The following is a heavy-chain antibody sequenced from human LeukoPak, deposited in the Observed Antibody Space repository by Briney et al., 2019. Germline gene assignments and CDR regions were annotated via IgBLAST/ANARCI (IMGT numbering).Heavy chain of an antibody. J-gene: IGHJ6*03. D-gene: IGHD2-2*01. Sequence: ASVKVSCKASGYTFTSYAMHWVRQAPGQRLEWMGWSNAGNGNTKYSQEFQGRVTITTDESTSTAYMELSSLRSEDTAVYYCAKSTPYYYMDVWGKGTTVTVSS. CDR1: GYTFTSYA. CDR2: SNAGNGNT. V-gene: IGHV1-3*02. CDR3: AKSTPYYYMDV.